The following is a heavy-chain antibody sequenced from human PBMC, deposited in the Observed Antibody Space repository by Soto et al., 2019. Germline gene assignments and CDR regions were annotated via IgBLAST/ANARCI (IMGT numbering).Heavy chain of an antibody. Sequence: QVRLVESGGGVVQPGGSLRLSCAASGFIFSNFAMHWVRQAPGKGLEWVAVTSYDGNNKDYADSVKGRFTISRDNSKNTLFLQVNSLRPEDTAVYYCARERAIAATGIFYYWGQGTLVTVSS. V-gene: IGHV3-30-3*01. CDR2: TSYDGNNK. D-gene: IGHD6-13*01. CDR3: ARERAIAATGIFYY. CDR1: GFIFSNFA. J-gene: IGHJ4*02.